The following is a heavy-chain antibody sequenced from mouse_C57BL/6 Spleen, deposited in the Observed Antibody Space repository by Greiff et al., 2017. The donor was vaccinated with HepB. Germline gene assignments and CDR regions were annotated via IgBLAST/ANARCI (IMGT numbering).Heavy chain of an antibody. D-gene: IGHD2-2*01. CDR3: ASGRSTMFTNFDY. J-gene: IGHJ2*01. Sequence: VQLQQPGAELVKPGASVKLSCKASGYTFTSYWMQWVKQRPGQGLEWIGEIDPSDSYTNYNQKFKGKATLTVDTSSSTAYMQLSSLTSEDSAVYYCASGRSTMFTNFDYWGQGTTLTVSS. V-gene: IGHV1-50*01. CDR1: GYTFTSYW. CDR2: IDPSDSYT.